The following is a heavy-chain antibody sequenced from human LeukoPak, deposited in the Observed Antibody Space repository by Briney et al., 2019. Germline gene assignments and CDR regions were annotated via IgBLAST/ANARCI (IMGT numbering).Heavy chain of an antibody. CDR2: IYYSGST. Sequence: SETLSLTCTASGGSISSSSYYWGWIRQPPGKGLEWIGSIYYSGSTYYNPSLKSRVTISVDTSKNQFSLKLSSVTAADTAVYYCARPRYCSSTSCYFGDWGQGTLVTVSS. D-gene: IGHD2-2*01. CDR3: ARPRYCSSTSCYFGD. V-gene: IGHV4-39*01. J-gene: IGHJ4*02. CDR1: GGSISSSSYY.